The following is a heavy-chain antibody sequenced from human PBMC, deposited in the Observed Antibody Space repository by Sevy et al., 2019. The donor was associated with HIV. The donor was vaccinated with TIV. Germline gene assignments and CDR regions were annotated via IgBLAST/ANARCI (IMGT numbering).Heavy chain of an antibody. CDR1: VFTFSNFG. CDR2: IRYDGSDK. V-gene: IGHV3-30*02. Sequence: GGSLRLSCSASVFTFSNFGMHWVRQVPGKGLEWVTFIRYDGSDKYYAASVKGRFTISRDDSKNTLYLQMDSLRAEDTAIYYCAKDLAGPGRRYFDYWGQGTQVTVSS. D-gene: IGHD6-13*01. J-gene: IGHJ4*02. CDR3: AKDLAGPGRRYFDY.